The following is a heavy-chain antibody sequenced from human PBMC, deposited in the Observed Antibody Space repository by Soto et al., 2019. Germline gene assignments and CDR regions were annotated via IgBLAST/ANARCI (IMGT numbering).Heavy chain of an antibody. CDR3: ARDGSGWSRSP. CDR2: ISTTYKI. Sequence: DVQLVESGGGLVNPGGSLRLSCAASGFTFSAYSMSWLRQAPGKGLDWVSTISTTYKIYYTDSVNGRFTISRDNAQNSLYLDMNSRRVEDKAVYYCARDGSGWSRSPWGQGTLVTVSS. J-gene: IGHJ5*02. V-gene: IGHV3-21*01. CDR1: GFTFSAYS. D-gene: IGHD6-19*01.